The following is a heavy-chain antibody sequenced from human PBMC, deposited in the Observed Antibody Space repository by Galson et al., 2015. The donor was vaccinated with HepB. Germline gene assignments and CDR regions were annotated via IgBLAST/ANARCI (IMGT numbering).Heavy chain of an antibody. CDR1: GGTFSSYA. D-gene: IGHD3-22*01. V-gene: IGHV1-69*04. J-gene: IGHJ4*02. CDR2: IIPILGIA. CDR3: ARDRYYYDSSGSGVDY. Sequence: SVKVSCKASGGTFSSYAISWVRQAPGQGLEWMGRIIPILGIANYAQKFQGRVTITADKSTSTAYMELSSLRSEDTAVYYCARDRYYYDSSGSGVDYWGQGTLVTVSS.